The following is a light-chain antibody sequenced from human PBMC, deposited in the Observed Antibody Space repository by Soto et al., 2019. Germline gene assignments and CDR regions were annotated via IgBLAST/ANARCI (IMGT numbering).Light chain of an antibody. CDR1: QSVLYSSNNKNY. CDR3: QQYSTTPWT. J-gene: IGKJ1*01. CDR2: WAS. V-gene: IGKV4-1*01. Sequence: DIVMTQSPDSLAVSLGERATINCKSGQSVLYSSNNKNYLAWYQQKPGQPPKLLIYWASTRESGVPDRFSGSGSGTDFTLTISSLQAEDVAVYYCQQYSTTPWTFGQGTKVDI.